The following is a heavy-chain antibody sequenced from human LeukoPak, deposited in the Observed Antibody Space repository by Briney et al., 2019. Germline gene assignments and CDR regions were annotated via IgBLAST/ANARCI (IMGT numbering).Heavy chain of an antibody. J-gene: IGHJ4*02. Sequence: GASVKVSCKASGYTFTSYDINWVRQATGQGLEWMGWTNPNSGNTGYAQKFQGRVTFTRNTSISTAYMDLSSLRSEDTAVYYCARAIPPPHCTTITCFKPFDYWGQGTLVTVTS. CDR3: ARAIPPPHCTTITCFKPFDY. CDR1: GYTFTSYD. D-gene: IGHD2-2*01. CDR2: TNPNSGNT. V-gene: IGHV1-8*03.